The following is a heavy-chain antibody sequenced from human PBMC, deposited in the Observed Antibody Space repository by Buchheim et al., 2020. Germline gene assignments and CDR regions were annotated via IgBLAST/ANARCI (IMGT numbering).Heavy chain of an antibody. D-gene: IGHD1-14*01. Sequence: EVQLVESGGGLVQPGGSLRLSCAASGFTFRSYDMIWVRQAPGKGLEWVSYISGSGNTIYYADSVKGRFTISRDNAKHSLYLQMNSLRAEDTAVYYCARPDVYYYYGMDVWGHGT. CDR1: GFTFRSYD. CDR3: ARPDVYYYYGMDV. J-gene: IGHJ6*02. CDR2: ISGSGNTI. V-gene: IGHV3-48*03.